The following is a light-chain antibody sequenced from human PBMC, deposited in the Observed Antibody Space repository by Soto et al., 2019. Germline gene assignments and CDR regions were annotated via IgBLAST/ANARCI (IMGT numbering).Light chain of an antibody. CDR3: SSYTSSSTYV. CDR2: AVS. J-gene: IGLJ1*01. CDR1: SRDVGGYHY. V-gene: IGLV2-14*01. Sequence: QSVLTQPASVSGSPGQSITISCTGTSRDVGGYHYVSWYQQHPGKAPTLMIYAVSNRPSGVSNRFSGSKSGNTASLTISGRQAEDEADYYCSSYTSSSTYVFGTGTKLTV.